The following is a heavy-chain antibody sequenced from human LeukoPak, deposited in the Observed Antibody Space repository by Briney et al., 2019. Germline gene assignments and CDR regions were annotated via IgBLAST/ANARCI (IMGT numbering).Heavy chain of an antibody. CDR3: ARIYDYGVDY. CDR1: GDSFGSGHYY. Sequence: PSQTLSLTCTVSGDSFGSGHYYWSWIRQSPGKGLEWIGYIYYTGTTYYNPSLESRITISIDTSRNQFSLKLRSVTAADTAVYYCARIYDYGVDYWGQGTLVTVSS. CDR2: IYYTGTT. V-gene: IGHV4-30-4*01. D-gene: IGHD4-17*01. J-gene: IGHJ4*02.